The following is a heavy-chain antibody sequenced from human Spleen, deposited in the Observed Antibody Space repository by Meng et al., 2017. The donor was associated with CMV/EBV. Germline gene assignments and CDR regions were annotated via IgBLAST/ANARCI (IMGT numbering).Heavy chain of an antibody. D-gene: IGHD5-12*01. V-gene: IGHV4-39*01. CDR3: AKYGGYVS. CDR1: GGSIRSSSYN. CDR2: IHYSGST. Sequence: LYRTCTVSGGSIRSSSYNGGGSRQPPGKGLEWIGSIHYSGSTYYNPSLQSRVTIYIDTSKNQFSLKLRSVTAADTAVYYCAKYGGYVSWGQGTLVTVSS. J-gene: IGHJ4*02.